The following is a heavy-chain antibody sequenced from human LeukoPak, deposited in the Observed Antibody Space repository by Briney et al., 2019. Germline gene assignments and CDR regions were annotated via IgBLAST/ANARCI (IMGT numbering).Heavy chain of an antibody. CDR2: IYHSGNT. Sequence: SETLSLTCTVSGCSISSGYYWGWIRQPPGKGLEWIGSIYHSGNTYYNPSLQSRVTISVDTSKNQFSLKLSSVTAADTAVYYCARFSKTLVGATGGDYWGQGTLVTVSS. CDR1: GCSISSGYY. CDR3: ARFSKTLVGATGGDY. J-gene: IGHJ4*02. D-gene: IGHD1-26*01. V-gene: IGHV4-38-2*02.